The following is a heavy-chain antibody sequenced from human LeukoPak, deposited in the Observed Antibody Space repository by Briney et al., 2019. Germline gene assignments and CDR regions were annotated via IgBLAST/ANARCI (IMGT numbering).Heavy chain of an antibody. Sequence: ASVKVSCKASGYTFTSYYMHWVRQAPGQGLEWMGIINPSGGITSYAQKFQGRVTMTRDTSTSTVYMELSSLRSEDTAVYYCARHQRALSNWNYVWYYYYGMDVRGQGTTVTVSS. CDR2: INPSGGIT. CDR3: ARHQRALSNWNYVWYYYYGMDV. CDR1: GYTFTSYY. J-gene: IGHJ6*02. D-gene: IGHD1-7*01. V-gene: IGHV1-46*01.